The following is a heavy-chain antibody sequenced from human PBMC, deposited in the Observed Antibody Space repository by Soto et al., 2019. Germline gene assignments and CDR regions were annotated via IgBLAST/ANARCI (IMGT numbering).Heavy chain of an antibody. CDR1: GFTVSSKY. CDR3: ERSLSIVVPAANEEWNWFGP. CDR2: IQSGGPT. J-gene: IGHJ5*02. Sequence: GGSLRLSCAASGFTVSSKYMSWVRQAPGKGLEWVSLIQSGGPTYYADSVKGRFTISRDTSENTLHLQMDSLRAEDTAVYYCERSLSIVVPAANEEWNWFGPWGQGSLGTVSS. V-gene: IGHV3-66*01. D-gene: IGHD2-2*01.